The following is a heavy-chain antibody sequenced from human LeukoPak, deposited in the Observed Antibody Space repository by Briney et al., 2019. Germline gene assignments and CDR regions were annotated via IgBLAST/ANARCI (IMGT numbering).Heavy chain of an antibody. D-gene: IGHD1-26*01. CDR1: GFTVSSNY. CDR3: ARGVVGATTPFDY. V-gene: IGHV3-53*04. CDR2: IYGGGST. J-gene: IGHJ4*02. Sequence: GGSLRLSCAASGFTVSSNYMSWVRQAPGKGLEWVSVIYGGGSTYYAVSVKGRFTISRHNSKNTLYLQMNSLRAEDTAVYYCARGVVGATTPFDYWGQGTLVTVSS.